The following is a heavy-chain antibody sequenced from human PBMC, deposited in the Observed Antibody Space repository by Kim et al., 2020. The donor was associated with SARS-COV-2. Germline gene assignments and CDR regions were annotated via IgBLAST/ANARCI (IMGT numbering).Heavy chain of an antibody. J-gene: IGHJ4*02. CDR1: GLSLSTSGMC. D-gene: IGHD4-17*01. Sequence: SGPTLVKPPQTLTLTCTFSGLSLSTSGMCVSWIRQPPGKALEWLALIDWDDDKYYSTSLETRLTISKDTSKNQVVLTMTNMDPVDTATYYCARIRTSYGGRLPDYWGQGTLVSVSS. CDR3: ARIRTSYGGRLPDY. CDR2: IDWDDDK. V-gene: IGHV2-70*01.